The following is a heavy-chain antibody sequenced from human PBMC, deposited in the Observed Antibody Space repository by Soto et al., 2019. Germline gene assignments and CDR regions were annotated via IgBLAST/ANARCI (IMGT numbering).Heavy chain of an antibody. CDR2: INPSGGST. Sequence: QVQLVQSGAEVKKPGASVKVSCKASGYTFTSYYMHWVRQAPGQGLEWMGIINPSGGSTSYAQKFQGRVTMTRDTYTSTVYMELSSLRSEDTAVYYCARRAAAGTWYFDLWGRGTLVTVSS. D-gene: IGHD6-13*01. CDR1: GYTFTSYY. CDR3: ARRAAAGTWYFDL. J-gene: IGHJ2*01. V-gene: IGHV1-46*01.